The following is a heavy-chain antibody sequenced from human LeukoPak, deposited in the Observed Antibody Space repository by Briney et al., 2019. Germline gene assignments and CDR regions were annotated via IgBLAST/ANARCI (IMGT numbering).Heavy chain of an antibody. CDR3: ARQRGYYDSSGPNGY. J-gene: IGHJ4*02. Sequence: GESLKISCKGSGYSFTSYWIGWVRQMPGKGLEWMGIIYPGGSDTRYSPSFQGQVTISADKSISTAYLQWSSLKASDTAMYYCARQRGYYDSSGPNGYWGQGTLVTVSS. CDR2: IYPGGSDT. D-gene: IGHD3-22*01. V-gene: IGHV5-51*01. CDR1: GYSFTSYW.